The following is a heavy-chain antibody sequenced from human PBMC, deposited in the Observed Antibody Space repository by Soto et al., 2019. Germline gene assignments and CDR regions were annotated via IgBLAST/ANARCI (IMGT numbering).Heavy chain of an antibody. CDR1: GFTFSSYA. CDR3: AKGPTDYRDYVAKSYMDV. D-gene: IGHD4-17*01. Sequence: EVQLLESGGGLVQPGGSLRLSCAASGFTFSSYAMSWVRQAPGKGLEWVSAISGSGGSTYYADSVKGRFTISRDNSKNTLYMQMNSLSAEDTAVYYCAKGPTDYRDYVAKSYMDVWGTGTTVTVSS. CDR2: ISGSGGST. V-gene: IGHV3-23*01. J-gene: IGHJ6*03.